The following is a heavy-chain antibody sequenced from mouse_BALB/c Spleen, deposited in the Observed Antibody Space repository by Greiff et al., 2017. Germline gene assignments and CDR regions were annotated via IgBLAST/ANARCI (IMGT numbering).Heavy chain of an antibody. CDR2: INPSSGYT. CDR1: GYTFTSYT. Sequence: QVQLQQSAAELARPGASVKMSCKASGYTFTSYTMHWVKQRPGQGLEWIGYINPSSGYTEYNQKFKDKTTLTADKSSSTAYMQLSSLTSEDSAVYYCARRDGNHAWFAYWGQGTLVTVSA. D-gene: IGHD2-1*01. CDR3: ARRDGNHAWFAY. J-gene: IGHJ3*01. V-gene: IGHV1-4*02.